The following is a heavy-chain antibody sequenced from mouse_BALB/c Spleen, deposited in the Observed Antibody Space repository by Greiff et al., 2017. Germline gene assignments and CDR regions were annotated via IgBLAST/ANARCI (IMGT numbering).Heavy chain of an antibody. CDR2: ISTYYGDA. CDR3: AREGGSSYARYFDY. V-gene: IGHV1S137*01. J-gene: IGHJ2*01. D-gene: IGHD1-1*01. Sequence: QVHVKQSGAELVRPGVSVKISCKGSGYTFTDYAMHWVKQSHAKSLEWIGVISTYYGDASYNQKFKGKATMTVDKSSSTAYMELARLTSEDSAIYYCAREGGSSYARYFDYWGQGTTLTVSS. CDR1: GYTFTDYA.